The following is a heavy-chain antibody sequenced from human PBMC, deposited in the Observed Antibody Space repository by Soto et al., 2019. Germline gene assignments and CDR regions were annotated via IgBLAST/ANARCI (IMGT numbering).Heavy chain of an antibody. CDR1: GFNFNYAW. CDR3: GSRH. J-gene: IGHJ4*02. V-gene: IGHV3-15*07. Sequence: EVQLVESGGGLVKPGGSLRLSCAASGFNFNYAWMNWVRQAPGKGLEWVGHIKSKSDGGTTDYAAPVKGRFTISRDDSRNMVYLQMNNLKSEDTAMYYCGSRHWGQGTLATVSS. CDR2: IKSKSDGGTT.